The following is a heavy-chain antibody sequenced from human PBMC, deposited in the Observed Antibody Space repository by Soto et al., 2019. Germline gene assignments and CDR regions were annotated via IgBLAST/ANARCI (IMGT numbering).Heavy chain of an antibody. Sequence: QVQLVQSGAEVKKPGASVKVSCKASGYTFNSYDINWVRQDTGQGLEWMGWVNPNSGNTGYAQKFQGRVTMTRNTSISTAYMELSSLRSEDTAVYYCAGEGNYYDSSGYFGPWFDPWGQGTLVTVSS. CDR2: VNPNSGNT. D-gene: IGHD3-22*01. CDR1: GYTFNSYD. J-gene: IGHJ5*02. CDR3: AGEGNYYDSSGYFGPWFDP. V-gene: IGHV1-8*01.